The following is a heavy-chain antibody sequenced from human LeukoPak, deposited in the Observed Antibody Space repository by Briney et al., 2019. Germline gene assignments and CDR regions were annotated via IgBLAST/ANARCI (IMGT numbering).Heavy chain of an antibody. D-gene: IGHD3-16*01. Sequence: PGGSLRLSCTASGFTFSSYTMNWVRQAPGKGLEWGSAIHNGGGTTSYTDSVKSRFTISRGNSKNTLFLQMNSLRAEDTAVYYCAKDSAFGGADSWGQGTLVTVSS. CDR2: IHNGGGTT. CDR3: AKDSAFGGADS. J-gene: IGHJ4*02. CDR1: GFTFSSYT. V-gene: IGHV3-23*01.